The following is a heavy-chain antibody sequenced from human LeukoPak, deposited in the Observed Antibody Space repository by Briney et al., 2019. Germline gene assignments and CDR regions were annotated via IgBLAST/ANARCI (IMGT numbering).Heavy chain of an antibody. Sequence: PSETLSLTCTVSGASISSSSSSWGWVRQPPGKGPEWIGSIYYSGLTYDNPSLKSRVSISVDPSKNHFSLKVSSVTAADTAVYYCASGTFDDYGDYDRGDYFDHWGQGTLVTASS. J-gene: IGHJ4*02. D-gene: IGHD4-17*01. CDR1: GASISSSSSS. CDR2: IYYSGLT. V-gene: IGHV4-39*02. CDR3: ASGTFDDYGDYDRGDYFDH.